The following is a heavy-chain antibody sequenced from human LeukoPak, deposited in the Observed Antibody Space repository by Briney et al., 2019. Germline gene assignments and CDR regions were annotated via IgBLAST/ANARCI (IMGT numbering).Heavy chain of an antibody. CDR3: ARRRLGNYDLDC. CDR2: VSYSGST. Sequence: SETLSLTCTVSGGSISGYYWNWIRQPPGKGLEWIGYVSYSGSTNYNPSLESRVTISVDTSKNQFSPKLSSVTAADTAVYYCARRRLGNYDLDCWGQGTLVTVSS. V-gene: IGHV4-59*08. CDR1: GGSISGYY. D-gene: IGHD1-7*01. J-gene: IGHJ4*02.